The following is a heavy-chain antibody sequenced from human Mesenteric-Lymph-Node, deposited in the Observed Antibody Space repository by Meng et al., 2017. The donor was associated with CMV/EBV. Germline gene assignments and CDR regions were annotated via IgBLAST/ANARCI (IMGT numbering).Heavy chain of an antibody. J-gene: IGHJ4*02. V-gene: IGHV4-61*01. Sequence: CAVSGGSVSSGSYFWSWIRQPPGKGLEWIGYISYSGSTNYNPSLKSRVTISLDASKNQFSLKLSSVTAADTAVYYCARDLAAADFDYWGQGTLVTVSS. D-gene: IGHD6-13*01. CDR3: ARDLAAADFDY. CDR1: GGSVSSGSYF. CDR2: ISYSGST.